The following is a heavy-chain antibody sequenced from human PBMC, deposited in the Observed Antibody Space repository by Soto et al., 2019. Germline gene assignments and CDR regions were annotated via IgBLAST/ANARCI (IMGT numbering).Heavy chain of an antibody. CDR2: IYHSGST. V-gene: IGHV4-30-2*01. CDR3: ARVGGLEFFVSGDRSFWFDP. D-gene: IGHD2-15*01. Sequence: SETLSLTCAVSGGSISSGGYSWSWIRQPPGKGLEWIGYIYHSGSTYYNPSPKSRVTISVDRSKNQFSLKLSSVTAADTAVYYCARVGGLEFFVSGDRSFWFDPWGQGTLVTVSS. CDR1: GGSISSGGYS. J-gene: IGHJ5*02.